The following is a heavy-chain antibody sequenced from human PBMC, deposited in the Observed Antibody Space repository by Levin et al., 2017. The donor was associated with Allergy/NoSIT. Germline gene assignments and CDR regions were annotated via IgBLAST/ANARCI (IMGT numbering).Heavy chain of an antibody. CDR3: AKDFMWNTAMAYGIDY. D-gene: IGHD5-18*01. V-gene: IGHV3-30*18. J-gene: IGHJ4*02. Sequence: GGSLRLSCAASGFTFSSYGMHWVRQAPGKGLEWVAVISYDGSNKYYADSVKGRFTISRDNSKNTLYLQMNSLRAEDTAVYYCAKDFMWNTAMAYGIDYWGQGTLVTVSS. CDR1: GFTFSSYG. CDR2: ISYDGSNK.